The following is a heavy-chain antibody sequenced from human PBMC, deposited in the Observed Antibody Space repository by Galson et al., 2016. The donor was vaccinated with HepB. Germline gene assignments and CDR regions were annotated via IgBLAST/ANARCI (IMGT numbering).Heavy chain of an antibody. V-gene: IGHV4-31*11. Sequence: TLSLTCAVSGASIGSGNYYWTWIRPLPGTGLEWIGYIYSRGNTYYNSSLKSRVPISLDTSKNQFSLKLSSVTAADTAVYYCAREIRYYYGLDVWGQGTTVTVSS. CDR3: AREIRYYYGLDV. CDR1: GASIGSGNYY. CDR2: IYSRGNT. J-gene: IGHJ6*02.